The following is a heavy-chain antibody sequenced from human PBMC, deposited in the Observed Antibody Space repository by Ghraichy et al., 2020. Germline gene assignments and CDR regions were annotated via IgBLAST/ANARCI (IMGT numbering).Heavy chain of an antibody. CDR2: IYYSGST. CDR3: ARDKGGHYYDSSGPYYYYGMDV. D-gene: IGHD3-22*01. CDR1: GGSISSYY. V-gene: IGHV4-59*01. Sequence: SETLSLTCTVSGGSISSYYWSWIRQPPGKGLEWIGYIYYSGSTNYNPSLNSRVTISVDTSKNQFSLKLSSVTAADTAVYYCARDKGGHYYDSSGPYYYYGMDVWGQGTTVTVSS. J-gene: IGHJ6*02.